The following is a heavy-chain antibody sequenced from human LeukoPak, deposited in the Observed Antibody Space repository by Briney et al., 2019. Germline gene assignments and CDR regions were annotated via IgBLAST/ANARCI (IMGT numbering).Heavy chain of an antibody. V-gene: IGHV3-53*01. J-gene: IGHJ6*02. D-gene: IGHD3-16*01. Sequence: GGSLRLSCTASGFTFGDYAMSWVRQAPGKGLEWVSVIYSGGSTYYADSVKGRFTISRDNSKNTLYLQMNSLRAEDTAVYYCARDRRVLGEDYYYYYGMDVWGQGTTVTVSS. CDR3: ARDRRVLGEDYYYYYGMDV. CDR2: IYSGGST. CDR1: GFTFGDYA.